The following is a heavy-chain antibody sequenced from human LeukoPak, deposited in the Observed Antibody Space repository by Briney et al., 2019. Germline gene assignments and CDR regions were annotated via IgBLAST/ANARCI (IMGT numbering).Heavy chain of an antibody. CDR3: AREGGGTFDY. V-gene: IGHV3-11*01. D-gene: IGHD1-26*01. CDR2: ISSSGTTI. Sequence: GGSLRLSCATSGYVFSDYYMSWVRQAPGKGLEWVSYISSSGTTIYPADSVRGRFTISRDNVKNSLYLQMNSLRAEDTAVYYCAREGGGTFDYWGQGTLVTVSS. CDR1: GYVFSDYY. J-gene: IGHJ4*02.